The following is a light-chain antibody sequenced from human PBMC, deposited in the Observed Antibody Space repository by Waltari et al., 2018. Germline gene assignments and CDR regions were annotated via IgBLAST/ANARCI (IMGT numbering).Light chain of an antibody. V-gene: IGKV1-5*03. CDR2: EAS. CDR1: PSISSW. J-gene: IGKJ4*01. CDR3: QHYASALT. Sequence: DIQMTQSPSPLSASVGDRVTITCRASPSISSWLAWYQQQPGRAPKLLIYEASTLESGVPARFSGSGSGTECTLTISSLQPDDFATYYCQHYASALTFGGGTKVEVK.